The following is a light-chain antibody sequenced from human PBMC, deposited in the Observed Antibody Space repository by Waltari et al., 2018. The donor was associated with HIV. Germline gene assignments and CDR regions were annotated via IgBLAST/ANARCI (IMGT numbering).Light chain of an antibody. CDR3: ATWDDSLNGLNWV. V-gene: IGLV1-44*01. J-gene: IGLJ3*02. CDR2: TDN. Sequence: QSVLTQSPSASATPGQRVTISCSGGSSNIGSNIVNWYQQLPGRATKLLIYTDNQRASGVPDRFSGSKSGTSASLAISGLQSEDEADYYCATWDDSLNGLNWVFGGGTKLTVL. CDR1: SSNIGSNI.